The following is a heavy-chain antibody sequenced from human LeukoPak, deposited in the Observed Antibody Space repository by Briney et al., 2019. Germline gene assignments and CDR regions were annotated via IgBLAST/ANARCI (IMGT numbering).Heavy chain of an antibody. CDR3: ARDMSPENSQIDY. D-gene: IGHD3-10*02. Sequence: ASVKVSCKASGYTFTGYYMHWVRQAPGQGLEWMGRINPNSGGTNYAQKFQGRVTMTRDTSISTAYMELSRLRSDDTAVYYRARDMSPENSQIDYWGQGTLVTVSS. CDR1: GYTFTGYY. J-gene: IGHJ4*02. CDR2: INPNSGGT. V-gene: IGHV1-2*06.